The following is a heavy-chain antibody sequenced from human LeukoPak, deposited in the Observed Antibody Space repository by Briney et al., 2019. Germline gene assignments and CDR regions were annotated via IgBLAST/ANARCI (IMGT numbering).Heavy chain of an antibody. CDR2: IYYSGST. Sequence: SETLSLTCTVSGGSISSGDYYWSWIRQPPGKGLEWIGYIYYSGSTYYNPSLKSRVTISVDTSKNQFSLKLSSVIAADTAVYYCARASLRYFDWSPPIDYWGQGTLVTVSS. D-gene: IGHD3-9*01. CDR1: GGSISSGDYY. CDR3: ARASLRYFDWSPPIDY. V-gene: IGHV4-30-4*01. J-gene: IGHJ4*02.